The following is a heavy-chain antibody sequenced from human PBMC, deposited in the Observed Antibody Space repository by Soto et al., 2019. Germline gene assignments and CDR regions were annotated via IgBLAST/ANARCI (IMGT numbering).Heavy chain of an antibody. D-gene: IGHD2-8*01. CDR2: IYYSGST. CDR1: GGSVSSGSYY. V-gene: IGHV4-61*03. CDR3: AREVGTNGVSYYFDY. J-gene: IGHJ4*02. Sequence: PSETLSLTCTVSGGSVSSGSYYWSWIRQPPGKGLEWIGYIYYSGSTNYNLSLKSRVTISVDTSKNHFSLKLSSVTAADTAVYYCAREVGTNGVSYYFDYWGQGALVTVSS.